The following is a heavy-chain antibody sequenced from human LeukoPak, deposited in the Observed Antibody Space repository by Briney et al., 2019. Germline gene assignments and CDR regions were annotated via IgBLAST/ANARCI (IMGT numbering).Heavy chain of an antibody. J-gene: IGHJ4*02. V-gene: IGHV4-59*08. D-gene: IGHD4-17*01. Sequence: SETLSLTCTVSGGSISPYYWSWIRQPPGKGLEYIGYISYSGSTNYSPSLKSRLTISVDTSKNQFSLRLNSVTAADTAVYYCARIHDYGDYAFDRWGQGTLVTVPS. CDR3: ARIHDYGDYAFDR. CDR1: GGSISPYY. CDR2: ISYSGST.